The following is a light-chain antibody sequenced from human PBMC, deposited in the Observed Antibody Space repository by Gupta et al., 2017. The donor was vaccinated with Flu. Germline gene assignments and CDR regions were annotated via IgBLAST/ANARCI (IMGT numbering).Light chain of an antibody. Sequence: VTISCTGGSSNIGGGYAVHWYQQLPGTAPKLLLYGNSNRPSGVPDRFSGSKSGTSASLAITGLQAEDEADYYCQSYDSSLSGYVFGTGTKVTVL. CDR2: GNS. J-gene: IGLJ1*01. CDR1: SSNIGGGYA. CDR3: QSYDSSLSGYV. V-gene: IGLV1-40*01.